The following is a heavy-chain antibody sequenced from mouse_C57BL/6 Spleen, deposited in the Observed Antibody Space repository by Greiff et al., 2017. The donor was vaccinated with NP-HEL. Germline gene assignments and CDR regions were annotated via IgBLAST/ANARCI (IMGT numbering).Heavy chain of an antibody. Sequence: EVKLVESGGDLVKPGGSLKLSCAASGFTFSSYGMSWVRQTPDKRLEWVATISSGGSYTYYPDSVKGRFTISRDNAKNTLYLQMSSLKSEDTAMYYCARVGSTTGAWFAYWGQGTLVTVSA. CDR2: ISSGGSYT. J-gene: IGHJ3*01. V-gene: IGHV5-6*02. CDR1: GFTFSSYG. D-gene: IGHD2-1*01. CDR3: ARVGSTTGAWFAY.